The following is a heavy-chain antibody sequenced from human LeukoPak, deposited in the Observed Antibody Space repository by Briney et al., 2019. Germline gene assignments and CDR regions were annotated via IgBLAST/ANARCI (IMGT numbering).Heavy chain of an antibody. V-gene: IGHV3-21*01. CDR3: AREPSTYYDFWSGYYPDNWFDP. J-gene: IGHJ5*02. D-gene: IGHD3-3*01. CDR1: GFTFSSYS. Sequence: GGSLRLSCAASGFTFSSYSMNWVRQAPGKGLEWVSSISSSSSYIYYADSVKGRFTISRDNAKNSLYLQMNSLRAEDTAVYYCAREPSTYYDFWSGYYPDNWFDPWGQGTLVTVSS. CDR2: ISSSSSYI.